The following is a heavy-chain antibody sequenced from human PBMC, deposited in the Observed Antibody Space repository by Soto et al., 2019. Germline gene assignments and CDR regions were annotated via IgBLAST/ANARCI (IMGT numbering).Heavy chain of an antibody. CDR3: AREYCSSTSCPNWFDP. CDR2: ISSSSSTI. J-gene: IGHJ5*02. CDR1: GFTFSSYS. D-gene: IGHD2-2*01. Sequence: GGSLRLSCAASGFTFSSYSMNWVRQAPGKGLEWVSYISSSSSTIYYADSVKGRFTISRDNAKNSLYLQMNSLRAEDTAVYYCAREYCSSTSCPNWFDPWGQGTLVTVS. V-gene: IGHV3-48*01.